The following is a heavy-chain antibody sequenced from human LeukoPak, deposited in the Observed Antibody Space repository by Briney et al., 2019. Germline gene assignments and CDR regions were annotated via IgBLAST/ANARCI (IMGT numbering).Heavy chain of an antibody. J-gene: IGHJ5*02. D-gene: IGHD2-2*01. V-gene: IGHV3-7*01. CDR3: ARDDCSSISCYHNWFDP. Sequence: PGGSLRLSCAASGFTFSSYWMSWVRQAPGKGLEWVANINQDGSEKYYVDSVKGRFTISRDNAKNSLYLQMNSLKAADTAVYYCARDDCSSISCYHNWFDPWGQGTLVTVSS. CDR1: GFTFSSYW. CDR2: INQDGSEK.